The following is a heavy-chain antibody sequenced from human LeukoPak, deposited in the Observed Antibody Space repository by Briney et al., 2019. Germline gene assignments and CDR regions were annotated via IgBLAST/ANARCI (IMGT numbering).Heavy chain of an antibody. D-gene: IGHD3-10*01. CDR2: ISGSGGST. CDR1: GFTFSSYG. V-gene: IGHV3-23*01. CDR3: AKESVYYYGSGSYLGWSYYYMDV. Sequence: GGSLRLSCAASGFTFSSYGMSWVRQAPGKGLEWVSAISGSGGSTYYADSVKGRFTISRDNSKNTLYLQMNSLRAEDTAVYYCAKESVYYYGSGSYLGWSYYYMDVWGKGTTVTISS. J-gene: IGHJ6*03.